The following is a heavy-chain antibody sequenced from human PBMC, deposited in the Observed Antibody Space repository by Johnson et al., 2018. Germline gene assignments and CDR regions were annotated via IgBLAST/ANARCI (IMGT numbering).Heavy chain of an antibody. CDR2: IKSKTDDGTT. D-gene: IGHD3-22*01. J-gene: IGHJ6*02. V-gene: IGHV3-15*01. CDR3: ATIIVEYDSSAYYYYGMDV. Sequence: EVQLLESGGGLVKPGGSXRLSCAASRFTFSNAWMSWVRQAPGKGLEWVGRIKSKTDDGTTDYAALVKGRFNISRDDSKKKLYLQMNSLKTEETAVYYCATIIVEYDSSAYYYYGMDVWGQGTTVTVSS. CDR1: RFTFSNAW.